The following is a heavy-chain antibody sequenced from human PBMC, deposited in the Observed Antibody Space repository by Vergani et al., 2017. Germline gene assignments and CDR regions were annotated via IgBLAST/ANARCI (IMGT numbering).Heavy chain of an antibody. J-gene: IGHJ6*02. CDR1: GGTFSSYA. CDR3: ARVQKAGWIQLWSYYYGMDV. CDR2: IIPIFGTA. V-gene: IGHV1-69*01. Sequence: QVQLVQSGAEVKKPGSSVKVSCKASGGTFSSYAISWVRQAPGQGLEWMGGIIPIFGTANYAQKFQGRVTVTADESTSTAYMELSSLRSEDTAVYYCARVQKAGWIQLWSYYYGMDVWGQGTTVTVSS. D-gene: IGHD5-18*01.